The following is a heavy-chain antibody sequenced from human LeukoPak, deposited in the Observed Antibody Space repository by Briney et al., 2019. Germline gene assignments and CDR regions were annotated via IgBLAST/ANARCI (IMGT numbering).Heavy chain of an antibody. CDR1: GFTFSSYS. D-gene: IGHD2-21*02. Sequence: PGGSLRLSCAASGFTFSSYSMNWVRQAPGKGLEWVSSISSSSSYIYYADSVKGRFTISRDNSKNTLYLQMNSLEDTAVYYCARAGFRGDNIVVVTGFDYWGQGTLVTVSS. V-gene: IGHV3-21*01. CDR3: ARAGFRGDNIVVVTGFDY. J-gene: IGHJ4*02. CDR2: ISSSSSYI.